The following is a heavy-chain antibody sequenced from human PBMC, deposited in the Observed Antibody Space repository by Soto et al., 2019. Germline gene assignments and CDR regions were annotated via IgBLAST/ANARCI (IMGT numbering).Heavy chain of an antibody. V-gene: IGHV3-30*03. CDR3: ARAYSSGADY. CDR1: GFTFSSYG. CDR2: ISYDGSNK. Sequence: GGSLRLSCAASGFTFSSYGMHWVRQAPGKGLEWVAVISYDGSNKYYADSVKGRFTISRDNAKNSLYLQMNSLRDEDTAVYFCARAYSSGADYWGQGTLVTVSS. J-gene: IGHJ4*02. D-gene: IGHD6-19*01.